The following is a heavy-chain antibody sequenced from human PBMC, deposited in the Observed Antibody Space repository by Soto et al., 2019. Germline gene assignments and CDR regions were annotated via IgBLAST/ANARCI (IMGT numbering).Heavy chain of an antibody. CDR3: IWQQDFYYGKAV. J-gene: IGHJ6*02. V-gene: IGHV3-15*07. CDR1: GFSFSPAW. Sequence: EVQLVESGGGLVTPGGSLRLSCTGTGFSFSPAWMNWVRQAPGKGLEWVGRMKSYRGGGTTDYAATVQGRFTISRDDSKNTLYLKMNSLKFEATALYFCIWQQDFYYGKAVWGQGTTVTVSS. D-gene: IGHD6-13*01. CDR2: MKSYRGGGTT.